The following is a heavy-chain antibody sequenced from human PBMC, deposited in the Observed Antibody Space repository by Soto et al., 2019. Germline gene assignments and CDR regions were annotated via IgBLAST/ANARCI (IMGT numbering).Heavy chain of an antibody. CDR2: ISGSGGST. CDR1: GFTFSSYA. CDR3: ARRGWDGGDYSDY. J-gene: IGHJ4*02. Sequence: GGSRRLSCAASGFTFSSYAMSWVRQAPGKGLEWVSAISGSGGSTYYADSVKGRFTISRDNSKNTLYLQMNSLRAEDTAVYYCARRGWDGGDYSDYWGQGTLVTVSS. D-gene: IGHD1-26*01. V-gene: IGHV3-23*01.